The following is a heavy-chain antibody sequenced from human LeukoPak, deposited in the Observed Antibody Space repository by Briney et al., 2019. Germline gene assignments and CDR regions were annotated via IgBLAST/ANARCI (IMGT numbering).Heavy chain of an antibody. Sequence: GGSLRLSCAASGFTVSTNYMSWVRQAPGKGLEWVSVIYSDGRTYYADSVKGRFTISRDNSKNTLYLQMNSLRAEDTAVYYCVAAQYSSSWFSWFDPWGQGTLVTVSS. V-gene: IGHV3-53*01. J-gene: IGHJ5*02. CDR1: GFTVSTNY. D-gene: IGHD6-13*01. CDR3: VAAQYSSSWFSWFDP. CDR2: IYSDGRT.